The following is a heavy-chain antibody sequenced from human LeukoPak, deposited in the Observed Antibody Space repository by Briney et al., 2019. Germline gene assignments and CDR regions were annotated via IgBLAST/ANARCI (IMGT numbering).Heavy chain of an antibody. V-gene: IGHV4-59*01. J-gene: IGHJ6*03. CDR2: IFYRGTT. CDR3: ARTGDGYNYYNYYYMDV. Sequence: SETLSLTCIVSGGPISSYYWSWIRQTPGKGLEWIGDIFYRGTTNYNPSLKSRVTMSVDTTNNQFSLKLSSVTAADTAIYYCARTGDGYNYYNYYYMDVWGKGTTVTVSS. CDR1: GGPISSYY. D-gene: IGHD5-24*01.